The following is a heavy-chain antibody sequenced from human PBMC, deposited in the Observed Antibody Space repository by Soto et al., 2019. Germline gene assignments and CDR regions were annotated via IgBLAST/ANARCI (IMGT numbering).Heavy chain of an antibody. Sequence: GGSLRLSCAASGFTFSDHDMSWIRQAPGKGLEWIGYSSNSGSFTRYADSVKGRFSISRDNAKISLYLQINSLRGDDTATYFCVRSGDNYNLLDYWGQGTPVT. CDR1: GFTFSDHD. CDR2: SSNSGSFT. V-gene: IGHV3-11*06. CDR3: VRSGDNYNLLDY. D-gene: IGHD1-1*01. J-gene: IGHJ4*02.